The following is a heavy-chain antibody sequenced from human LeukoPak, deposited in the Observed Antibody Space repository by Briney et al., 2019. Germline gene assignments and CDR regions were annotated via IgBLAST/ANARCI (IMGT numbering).Heavy chain of an antibody. CDR2: ISGSGGST. V-gene: IGHV3-23*01. D-gene: IGHD6-19*01. CDR1: GFTFSSYA. J-gene: IGHJ4*02. CDR3: AKRGVAGTREGFDY. Sequence: GGSLRLSCAASGFTFSSYAMSWVRQAPGKGLEWVSAISGSGGSTYYADSVKGRFTISRDNSKNTLYLQMNSLRAEDMAVYYCAKRGVAGTREGFDYWGQGTLVTVSS.